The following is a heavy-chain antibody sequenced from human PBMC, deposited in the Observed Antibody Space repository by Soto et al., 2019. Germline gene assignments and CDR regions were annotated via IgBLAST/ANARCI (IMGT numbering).Heavy chain of an antibody. J-gene: IGHJ5*02. V-gene: IGHV3-23*01. D-gene: IGHD3-22*01. CDR3: AKDFPYYDSSGYYFQPT. Sequence: VGSLRLSCAASGFTFSSYAMSWVRQAPGKGLEWVSAISGSGGSTYYADSVKGRFTISRDNSKNTLYLQMNSLRAEDTAVYYCAKDFPYYDSSGYYFQPTWGQGTPVTVSS. CDR1: GFTFSSYA. CDR2: ISGSGGST.